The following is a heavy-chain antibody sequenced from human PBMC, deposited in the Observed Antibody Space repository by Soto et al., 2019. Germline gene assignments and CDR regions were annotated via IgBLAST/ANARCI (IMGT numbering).Heavy chain of an antibody. CDR2: IIPIFGTA. CDR3: AREVSRASTPTLGKD. V-gene: IGHV1-69*01. Sequence: QVQLVQSGAEVKKPGSSVKVSCKASGGTFSSYAISWVRQAPGQGLEWMGGIIPIFGTANYAQKFQGRVTITGGESTGPAYMGLSSLGSEGPAVYYWAREVSRASTPTLGKDWGQGTLVTVSS. CDR1: GGTFSSYA. D-gene: IGHD4-4*01. J-gene: IGHJ4*02.